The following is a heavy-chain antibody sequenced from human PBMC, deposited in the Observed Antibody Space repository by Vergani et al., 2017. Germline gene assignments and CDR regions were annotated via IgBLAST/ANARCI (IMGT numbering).Heavy chain of an antibody. J-gene: IGHJ4*02. CDR3: ARDIGEKGFDY. Sequence: QVRLVESGGGVVQPGRSLRLSCAAAGFTFSTYGMHWVRQAPGKGLEWVAIIWYDGSNKYFADSVKGRFTISRDNSKNTLYLQMNSLRAEDTAVYYCARDIGEKGFDYWGQGTLVTVSS. V-gene: IGHV3-33*01. D-gene: IGHD3-10*01. CDR2: IWYDGSNK. CDR1: GFTFSTYG.